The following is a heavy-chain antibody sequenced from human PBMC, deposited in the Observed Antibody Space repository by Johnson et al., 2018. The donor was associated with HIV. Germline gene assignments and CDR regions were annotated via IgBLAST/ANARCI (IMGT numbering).Heavy chain of an antibody. CDR3: ARITGSGWEHDAFDI. Sequence: QVQLVESGGGLVKPGGSLRLSCAASAFTFSDYYMTWMRQAPGKGLEWVSYISSSGSTIYYADSVKGRFTISRDNAKNSLYLQMNSLRAEDTAVYYCARITGSGWEHDAFDIWGQGTMVTVSS. J-gene: IGHJ3*02. CDR2: ISSSGSTI. CDR1: AFTFSDYY. D-gene: IGHD6-19*01. V-gene: IGHV3-11*04.